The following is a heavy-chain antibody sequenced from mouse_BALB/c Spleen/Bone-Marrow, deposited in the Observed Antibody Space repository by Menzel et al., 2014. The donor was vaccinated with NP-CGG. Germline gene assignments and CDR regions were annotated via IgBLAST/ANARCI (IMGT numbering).Heavy chain of an antibody. V-gene: IGHV14-3*02. CDR3: ANYYYGYYFDS. CDR2: IDLANGNT. Sequence: EVQLQQSGAELVKPGASVKLSCTASGFNIKDTYMHWVKQRPEQGLEWIGRIDLANGNTKYDPKFQGKATITADTSSNTAYLQLSSLTSEDTAVYYCANYYYGYYFDSWGQGTTLTVSS. D-gene: IGHD1-1*01. CDR1: GFNIKDTY. J-gene: IGHJ2*01.